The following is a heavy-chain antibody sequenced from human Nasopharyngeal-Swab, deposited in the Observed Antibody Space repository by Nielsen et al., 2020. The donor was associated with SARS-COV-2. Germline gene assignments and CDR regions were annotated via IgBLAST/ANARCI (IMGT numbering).Heavy chain of an antibody. CDR3: AREGYGDYVFGQGTHFDY. J-gene: IGHJ4*02. D-gene: IGHD4-17*01. Sequence: GGSRRLSCAASGFTFSSYAMHWVRKAPGKGLEGVAVISYDGSNKYYADSVKGRFTISRDNSKNTLYLQMNSLRAEETAVYYCAREGYGDYVFGQGTHFDYWGQGTLVTVSS. CDR1: GFTFSSYA. V-gene: IGHV3-30-3*01. CDR2: ISYDGSNK.